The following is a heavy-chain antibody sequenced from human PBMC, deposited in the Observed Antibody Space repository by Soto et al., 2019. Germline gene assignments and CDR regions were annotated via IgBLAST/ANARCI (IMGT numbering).Heavy chain of an antibody. J-gene: IGHJ6*02. CDR2: IIPIFGTV. V-gene: IGHV1-69*01. CDR1: GGTLSSYS. Sequence: QVQLVQSGAEVKRPGSSVKVSCKASGGTLSSYSISWVRQAPGQGLEWMGGIIPIFGTVNYAQKFQGRVTITADESTSTAYMELSSLRSEETAVYYCATYRDRKYGMDVWGQGTTVTVSS. CDR3: ATYRDRKYGMDV. D-gene: IGHD2-15*01.